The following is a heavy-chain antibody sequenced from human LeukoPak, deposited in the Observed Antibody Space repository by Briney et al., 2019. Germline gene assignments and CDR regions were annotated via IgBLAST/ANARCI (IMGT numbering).Heavy chain of an antibody. CDR1: GGSISNYY. CDR2: IYYSGST. CDR3: VRGKAIFGVLIVLNYYYYMDV. D-gene: IGHD3-3*01. Sequence: SETLSLTCSVSGGSISNYYWSWIRQPPGKGLEWIGYIYYSGSTNYNPSLKSRVTISVDTSKNQFSLRLSSVTAADTAVYYCVRGKAIFGVLIVLNYYYYMDVWGKGTTVTVSS. V-gene: IGHV4-59*01. J-gene: IGHJ6*03.